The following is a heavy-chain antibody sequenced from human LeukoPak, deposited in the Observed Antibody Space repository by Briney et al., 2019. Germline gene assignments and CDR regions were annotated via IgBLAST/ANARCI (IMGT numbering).Heavy chain of an antibody. V-gene: IGHV3-48*02. CDR1: GFTFSDYH. CDR3: ARVWQDNSGVDH. Sequence: GVLRLSCAASGFTFSDYHINWVRQAPGKGLEWLSYISSTSTSMNYADSVRGRFAISRDNAKNSLCLQMNSLRDEDTAVYYCARVWQDNSGVDHWGQGTLVTVSS. CDR2: ISSTSTSM. J-gene: IGHJ4*02. D-gene: IGHD2-21*01.